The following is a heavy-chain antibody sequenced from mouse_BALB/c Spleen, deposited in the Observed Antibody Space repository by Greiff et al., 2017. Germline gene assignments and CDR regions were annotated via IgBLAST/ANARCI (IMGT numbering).Heavy chain of an antibody. CDR1: GFTFSSFG. V-gene: IGHV5-17*02. Sequence: EVQGVESGGGLVQPGGSRKLSCAASGFTFSSFGMHWVRQAPEKGLEWVAYISSGSSTIYYADTVKGRFTISRDNPKNTLFLQMTSLRSEDTAMYYCARGVTTTLYYAMDYWGQGTSVTVSS. CDR2: ISSGSSTI. CDR3: ARGVTTTLYYAMDY. D-gene: IGHD2-2*01. J-gene: IGHJ4*01.